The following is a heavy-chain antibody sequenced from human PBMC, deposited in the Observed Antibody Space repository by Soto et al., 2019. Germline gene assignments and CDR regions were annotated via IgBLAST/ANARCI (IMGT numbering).Heavy chain of an antibody. D-gene: IGHD1-1*01. CDR3: AREEYNSYGMDV. CDR1: GFTVNTHH. V-gene: IGHV3-53*02. J-gene: IGHJ6*02. Sequence: EVQVVETGGGLIQPGGSLRLSCAASGFTVNTHHMSWVRQAPGEGLEWISLIYSGGTTLYADSVKGRFIISRVQSENTVCLQMNNLRAEDTAVYYCAREEYNSYGMDVWGQGTTVTVSS. CDR2: IYSGGTT.